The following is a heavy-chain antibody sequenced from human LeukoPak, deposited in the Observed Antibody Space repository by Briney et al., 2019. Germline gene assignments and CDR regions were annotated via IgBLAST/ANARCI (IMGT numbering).Heavy chain of an antibody. Sequence: GGSLRLSCAASGFTFSSYGMHWFRQAPGKGLEWVAVISYDGSNKYYADSVKGRFTISRDSSKNTMYLQMSSLRAEDTAVYYCAKLSDDYYFYGMDVWGQGTTVTVSS. D-gene: IGHD2-21*01. CDR3: AKLSDDYYFYGMDV. J-gene: IGHJ6*02. CDR1: GFTFSSYG. CDR2: ISYDGSNK. V-gene: IGHV3-30*18.